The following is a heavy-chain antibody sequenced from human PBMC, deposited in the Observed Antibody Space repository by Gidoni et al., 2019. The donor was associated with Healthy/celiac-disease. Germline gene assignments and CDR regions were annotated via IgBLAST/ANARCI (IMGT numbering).Heavy chain of an antibody. V-gene: IGHV5-10-1*03. CDR1: GYSCTSYW. Sequence: EVQLVQSGAEVKKPGESLRISCKGAGYSCTSYWISWVSQMPGKGLEWMGRIDPSVSYTNYSPSFQGHGTISADKSISTAYLQWSSLKASDTAMYYCARMGYSVYANIFDYLGQGTLVTVSS. J-gene: IGHJ4*02. CDR2: IDPSVSYT. D-gene: IGHD5-12*01. CDR3: ARMGYSVYANIFDY.